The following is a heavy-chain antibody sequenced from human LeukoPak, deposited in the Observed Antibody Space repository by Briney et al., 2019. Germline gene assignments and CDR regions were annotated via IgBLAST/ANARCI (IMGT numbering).Heavy chain of an antibody. V-gene: IGHV3-30-3*01. CDR3: ARDAGATRIQLWSLVELYYFDY. Sequence: GRSLRLSCAASGFTFSSYAMHWVRQAPGKGLEWVAVIPYDGSNKYYADSVKGRFTISRDNSKNTLYLQMNSLRAEDTAVYYCARDAGATRIQLWSLVELYYFDYWGQGTLVTVSS. CDR1: GFTFSSYA. J-gene: IGHJ4*02. CDR2: IPYDGSNK. D-gene: IGHD5-18*01.